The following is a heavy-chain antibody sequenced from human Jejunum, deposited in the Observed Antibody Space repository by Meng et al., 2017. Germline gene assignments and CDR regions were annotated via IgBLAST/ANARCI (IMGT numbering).Heavy chain of an antibody. V-gene: IGHV4-34*01. J-gene: IGHJ4*02. CDR2: IHHSGST. CDR3: ARRIRGGSYLG. D-gene: IGHD1-26*01. Sequence: QLQLLLWGAGLLKPSDTLSLTCTVHGDSFTDYYWNWIRQPPGKGLEWIGEIHHSGSTNYNPSLESRVTISRDTSKKQFSLRLSSVTAADTAVYYCARRIRGGSYLGWGQGTLVTVSS. CDR1: GDSFTDYY.